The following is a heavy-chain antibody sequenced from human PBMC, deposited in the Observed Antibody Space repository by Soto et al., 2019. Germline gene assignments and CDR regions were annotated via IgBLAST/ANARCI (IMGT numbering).Heavy chain of an antibody. CDR2: IYPGDSDT. D-gene: IGHD6-13*01. V-gene: IGHV5-51*01. CDR3: ASRNSSSWPYYYYGMDV. Sequence: PGESLKISCKGSGYSFTSYWIGWVRQMPGKGLEWMGIIYPGDSDTRYSPSFQGQVTISADKSISTAYLQWSSLKASDTAMYFCASRNSSSWPYYYYGMDVWGQGTTVTVSS. J-gene: IGHJ6*02. CDR1: GYSFTSYW.